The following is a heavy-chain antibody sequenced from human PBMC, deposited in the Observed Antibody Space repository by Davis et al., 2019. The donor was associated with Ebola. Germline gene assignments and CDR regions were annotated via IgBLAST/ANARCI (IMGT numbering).Heavy chain of an antibody. CDR2: ISAYNGNT. CDR1: GYTFTSYG. J-gene: IGHJ6*02. CDR3: ARRGVTTLYYYYYYGMDV. Sequence: AASVKVSCKASGYTFTSYGISWVRQAPGQGLEWMGWISAYNGNTNYAQKLQGRVTMTTDTSTRTAYMELRSLRSEDTAVYYCARRGVTTLYYYYYYGMDVWGQGTTVTVSS. D-gene: IGHD4-17*01. V-gene: IGHV1-18*01.